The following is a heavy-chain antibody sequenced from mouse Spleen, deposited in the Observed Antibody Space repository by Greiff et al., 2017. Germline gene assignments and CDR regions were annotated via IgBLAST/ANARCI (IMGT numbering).Heavy chain of an antibody. Sequence: EVHLVESGTVLARPGASVKMSCKASGYSFTSYWMHWVKQRPGQGLEWIGAIYPGNSDTSYNQKFKGKAKLTAVTSASTAYMELSSLTNEDSAVYYCTRSTTVVEGYFDYWGQGTTLTVSS. J-gene: IGHJ2*01. CDR1: GYSFTSYW. V-gene: IGHV1-5*01. CDR3: TRSTTVVEGYFDY. D-gene: IGHD1-1*01. CDR2: IYPGNSDT.